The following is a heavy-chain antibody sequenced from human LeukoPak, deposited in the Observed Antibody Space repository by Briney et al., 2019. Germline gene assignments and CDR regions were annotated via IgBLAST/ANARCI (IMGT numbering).Heavy chain of an antibody. Sequence: ASVKASCKASGYTVTSYGISWVRQAPGHRLEGMGWISAYNGNTNYAQKLHGRVTMTTDTSTSTAYMELSSLRSDDTAVYYCARDLPSIVVVPAALIRYYYYGMDVWGQGTTVTVSS. V-gene: IGHV1-18*01. CDR2: ISAYNGNT. D-gene: IGHD2-2*01. CDR1: GYTVTSYG. J-gene: IGHJ6*02. CDR3: ARDLPSIVVVPAALIRYYYYGMDV.